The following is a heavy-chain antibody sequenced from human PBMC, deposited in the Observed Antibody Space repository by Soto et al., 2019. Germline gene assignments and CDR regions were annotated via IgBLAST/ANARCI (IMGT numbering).Heavy chain of an antibody. V-gene: IGHV3-23*01. CDR1: GFTFSSYA. CDR3: AKGAYDFWSGYFSSLFDY. Sequence: GGSLRLSCAASGFTFSSYAMSWVRQAPGKGLEWVSAISGSGGSTYYADSVKGRFTISRDNSKNTLYLQMNSLRAEDTAVYYCAKGAYDFWSGYFSSLFDYWGQGTLVTVSS. J-gene: IGHJ4*02. CDR2: ISGSGGST. D-gene: IGHD3-3*01.